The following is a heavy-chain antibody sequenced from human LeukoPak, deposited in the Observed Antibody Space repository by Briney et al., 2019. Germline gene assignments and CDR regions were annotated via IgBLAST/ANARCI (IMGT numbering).Heavy chain of an antibody. Sequence: PGGSLRLSCAASGFTFSSYGMHWVRQAPGKGLEWVAFIRYDGSNKYYADSVKGRFTISRDNSKNTLYLQMNSLRPQDTAVYYCARAYCRSTNCCYPSWGQGTLVTVSS. CDR1: GFTFSSYG. J-gene: IGHJ5*02. V-gene: IGHV3-30*02. D-gene: IGHD2-2*01. CDR2: IRYDGSNK. CDR3: ARAYCRSTNCCYPS.